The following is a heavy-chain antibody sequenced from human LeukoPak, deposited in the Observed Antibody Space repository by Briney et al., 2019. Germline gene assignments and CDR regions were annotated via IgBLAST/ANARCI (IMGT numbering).Heavy chain of an antibody. Sequence: GGSLRLSCAASGFTFSSYWMSWVRQAPGKGLEWVANIKQDGSEKYYVDSVKGRFTISRDNAKNSLYLQMNSLRAEDTAVYYCARANYDSSGYYTGYYYGMDVWGQGTTVTVSS. CDR1: GFTFSSYW. CDR2: IKQDGSEK. D-gene: IGHD3-22*01. J-gene: IGHJ6*02. CDR3: ARANYDSSGYYTGYYYGMDV. V-gene: IGHV3-7*04.